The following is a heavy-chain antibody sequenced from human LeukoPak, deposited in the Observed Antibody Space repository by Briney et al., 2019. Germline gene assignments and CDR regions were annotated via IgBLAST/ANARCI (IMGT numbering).Heavy chain of an antibody. CDR3: AKVDSSGXGXLPFDY. D-gene: IGHD6-19*01. CDR1: GFTFSSYS. Sequence: PGGSLRLSCAASGFTFSSYSMNWVRQAPGKGLEWVSXISXSSXXIYYADSVKGRFTISRDNAKNSLYLQMNSLRAEDTAWYYCAKVDSSGXGXLPFDYWGQGTLVTVSA. J-gene: IGHJ4*02. V-gene: IGHV3-21*01. CDR2: ISXSSXXI.